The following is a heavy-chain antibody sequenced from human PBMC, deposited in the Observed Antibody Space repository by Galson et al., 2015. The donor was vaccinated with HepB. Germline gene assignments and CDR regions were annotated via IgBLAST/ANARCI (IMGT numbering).Heavy chain of an antibody. D-gene: IGHD1-26*01. CDR3: ARDTGVGTPVTEYFQH. CDR1: GGTFSSYA. V-gene: IGHV1-69*01. CDR2: IIPIFGTA. J-gene: IGHJ1*01. Sequence: SCKASGGTFSSYAISWVRQAPGQGLEWMGGIIPIFGTANYAQKFQGRVTITADESTSTAYMELSSLRSEDTAVYYCARDTGVGTPVTEYFQHWGQGTLVTVSS.